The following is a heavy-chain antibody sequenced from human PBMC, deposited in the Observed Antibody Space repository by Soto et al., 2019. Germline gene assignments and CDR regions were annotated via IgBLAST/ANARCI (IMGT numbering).Heavy chain of an antibody. D-gene: IGHD1-26*01. CDR3: ARHLRVGAGIALDI. CDR1: GGSISSGGYY. CDR2: IHYTGST. Sequence: PSATLSLTCTVSGGSISSGGYYWSWIRQPPGKGLEWIGYIHYTGSTNYNPSLKSRVSLSVDTSKNQLSLHLSSVTAADTAVYYCARHLRVGAGIALDIWGQGTTVTVSS. V-gene: IGHV4-61*08. J-gene: IGHJ3*02.